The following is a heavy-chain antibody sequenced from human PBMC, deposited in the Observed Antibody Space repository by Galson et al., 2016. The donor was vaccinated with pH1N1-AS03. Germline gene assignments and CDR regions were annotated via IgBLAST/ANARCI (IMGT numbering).Heavy chain of an antibody. CDR3: AKGGFGYSSGIDY. CDR1: GFTFSSYA. V-gene: IGHV3-23*01. Sequence: LRLSCAASGFTFSSYAMSWVRQAPGKGLEWVSGISGSGHTTSYADSVRGRFTISRDNPKNTLYLQMISLRGEDTAVYYCAKGGFGYSSGIDYWGQGTLVTVSS. J-gene: IGHJ4*02. CDR2: ISGSGHTT. D-gene: IGHD6-25*01.